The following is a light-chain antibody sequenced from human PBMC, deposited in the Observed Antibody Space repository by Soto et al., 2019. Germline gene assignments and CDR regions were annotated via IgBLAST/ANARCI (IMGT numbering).Light chain of an antibody. V-gene: IGLV2-14*01. CDR3: SSYIRSSTLYV. J-gene: IGLJ1*01. Sequence: QSVLTQPASVSGSPGQAITVSCTGSSSDVGANDYVSWYQQHPGKAPKLMIYDVNNRPSGVSNRFSGSKSGNTASLTITGLQAEDEADYYCSSYIRSSTLYVFGTGTKLTVL. CDR1: SSDVGANDY. CDR2: DVN.